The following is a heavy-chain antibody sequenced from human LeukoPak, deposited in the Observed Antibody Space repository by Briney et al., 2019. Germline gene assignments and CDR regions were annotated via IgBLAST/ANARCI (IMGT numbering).Heavy chain of an antibody. CDR1: VGSISSVYSY. CDR2: FYYSGSP. D-gene: IGHD3-10*01. V-gene: IGHV4-30-4*08. J-gene: IGHJ3*02. CDR3: AREMYYYGSGSYPNNYDGFDI. Sequence: SQTLSLTCTISVGSISSVYSYCSWIRQPPGKGLGYNGYFYYSGSPYYNPSLKSRVTISVDTSKNQFSLKLNSVTAADTAVYYCAREMYYYGSGSYPNNYDGFDIWGQGTMVTVSS.